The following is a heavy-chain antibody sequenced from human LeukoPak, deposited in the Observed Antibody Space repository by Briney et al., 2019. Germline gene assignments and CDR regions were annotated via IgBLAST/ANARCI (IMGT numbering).Heavy chain of an antibody. Sequence: SVKVSCKASGGTFSSYAISWVRQAPGQGLEWMGGIIPIFGTANYAQKFQGRVTITTDESTSTAYMEPSSLRSEDTAVYYCAREGYDSSGVFDYWGQGTLVTVSS. V-gene: IGHV1-69*05. CDR1: GGTFSSYA. J-gene: IGHJ4*02. CDR2: IIPIFGTA. CDR3: AREGYDSSGVFDY. D-gene: IGHD3-22*01.